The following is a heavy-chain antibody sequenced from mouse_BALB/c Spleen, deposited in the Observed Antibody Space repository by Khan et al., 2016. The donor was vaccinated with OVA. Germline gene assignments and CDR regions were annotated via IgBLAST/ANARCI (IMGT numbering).Heavy chain of an antibody. CDR3: ARGGYGGFAY. Sequence: VQLQESGAELVKPGTSVKLSCKASGYTFTSYDINWVRQRPEQGLDWIGWIFPGDGSTKYNEKFKGKATLTTAKSSSTAYRQLSRLTSEDSAGYFGARGGYGGFAYWGQGTLVTVSA. J-gene: IGHJ3*01. CDR1: GYTFTSYD. V-gene: IGHV1-85*01. CDR2: IFPGDGST. D-gene: IGHD2-14*01.